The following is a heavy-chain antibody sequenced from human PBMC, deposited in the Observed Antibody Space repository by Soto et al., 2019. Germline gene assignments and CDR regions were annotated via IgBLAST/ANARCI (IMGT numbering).Heavy chain of an antibody. Sequence: PSPTLSLTCAISGDSVSSNSAAWNWLRQSPSRGLEWLGRTYYRSKWYNDYVVSVKSRITINPDTSKNPFSLQLNSVPPEDTAVYDGACYRRVLSEAFDIWGQGTVVTVSS. V-gene: IGHV6-1*01. D-gene: IGHD3-16*02. CDR2: TYYRSKWYN. J-gene: IGHJ3*02. CDR3: ACYRRVLSEAFDI. CDR1: GDSVSSNSAA.